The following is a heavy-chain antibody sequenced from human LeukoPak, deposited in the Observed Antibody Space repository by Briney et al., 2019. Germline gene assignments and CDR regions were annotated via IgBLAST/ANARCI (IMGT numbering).Heavy chain of an antibody. CDR3: ATYRQVLLPFES. J-gene: IGHJ4*02. Sequence: PGGSLRLSCAASGFTFSTFAMLWVRQPPGKGLEWVSSIFPSGGEIHYADSVRGRFTISRDNSKSILSLQTNSLRAEDTAIYYCATYRQVLLPFESWGQGTLVTVSS. CDR2: IFPSGGEI. D-gene: IGHD5-18*01. V-gene: IGHV3-23*01. CDR1: GFTFSTFA.